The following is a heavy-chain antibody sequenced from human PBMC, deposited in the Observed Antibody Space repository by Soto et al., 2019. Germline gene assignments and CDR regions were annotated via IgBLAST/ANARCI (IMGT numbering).Heavy chain of an antibody. V-gene: IGHV1-46*01. J-gene: IGHJ5*02. CDR1: GYTFTSYY. Sequence: GASVKVSYKASGYTFTSYYMHWVRQAPGQGLEWMGIINPSGGSTSYAQKFQGRVTMTRDTSTSTVYMELSSLRSEDTAVYYCARALASIAAAATSYGGNWFDPWGQGTLVTVSS. CDR2: INPSGGST. D-gene: IGHD6-13*01. CDR3: ARALASIAAAATSYGGNWFDP.